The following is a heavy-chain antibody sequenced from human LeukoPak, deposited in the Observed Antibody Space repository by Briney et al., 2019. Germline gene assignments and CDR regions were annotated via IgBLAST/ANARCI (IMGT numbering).Heavy chain of an antibody. Sequence: PGGSLRLSCAASGFTFSSYAMSWVRQAPGKGLEWVSAISGSGGSTYYADSVKGRFTISRDTAKSSLYLLMNSLRAEDTAVYYCARRAFPDFWGQGTLVTVSS. V-gene: IGHV3-23*01. J-gene: IGHJ4*02. CDR1: GFTFSSYA. CDR3: ARRAFPDF. CDR2: ISGSGGST.